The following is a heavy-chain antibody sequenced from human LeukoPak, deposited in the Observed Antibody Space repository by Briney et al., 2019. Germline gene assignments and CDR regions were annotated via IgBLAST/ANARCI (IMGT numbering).Heavy chain of an antibody. V-gene: IGHV4-59*12. Sequence: SETLSLTCTVSGGSIGNFYWTWIRQPPGKGLEWIGFVIYSGSTNYNPSLKNRVTISVDTSKNQFSLRLSSVAAADTAVYFCARLNPSLDILTGYYIDYWGQGTLVPVSS. CDR3: ARLNPSLDILTGYYIDY. CDR2: VIYSGST. J-gene: IGHJ4*02. CDR1: GGSIGNFY. D-gene: IGHD3-9*01.